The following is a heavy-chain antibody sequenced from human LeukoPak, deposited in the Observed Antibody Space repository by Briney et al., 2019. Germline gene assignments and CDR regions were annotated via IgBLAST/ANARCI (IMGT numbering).Heavy chain of an antibody. D-gene: IGHD4-11*01. Sequence: GESLKISCQGSGYDSGVSFTSHSIAWVRQMPGKGLEWMGIIYPGNSNTGYSPSFQGQVTISADKSISTAYLQWSSLKASDTAMYYCARLEDYKFDSWGQGTLVTVSS. CDR1: GYDSGVSFTSHS. V-gene: IGHV5-51*01. J-gene: IGHJ4*02. CDR3: ARLEDYKFDS. CDR2: IYPGNSNT.